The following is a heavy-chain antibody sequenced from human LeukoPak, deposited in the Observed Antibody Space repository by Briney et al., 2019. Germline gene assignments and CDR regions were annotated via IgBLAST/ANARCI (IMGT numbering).Heavy chain of an antibody. CDR1: GGSISSYY. CDR3: ARLRANCSGGSCYFDAFDI. D-gene: IGHD2-15*01. Sequence: SETLSLTCTVSGGSISSYYWSWIRQPPGKGLEWIGYIYYSGSTNYNPSLKSRVTISVDTSKNQFSLKLSSVTAADTAVYYCARLRANCSGGSCYFDAFDIWGQGTMVTVSS. V-gene: IGHV4-59*08. J-gene: IGHJ3*02. CDR2: IYYSGST.